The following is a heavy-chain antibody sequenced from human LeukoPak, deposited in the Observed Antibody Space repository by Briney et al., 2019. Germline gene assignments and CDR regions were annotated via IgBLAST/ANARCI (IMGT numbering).Heavy chain of an antibody. V-gene: IGHV3-23*01. Sequence: GGSLRLSCAASGFTFSSYAMSWVRQAPGKGLEWVSAISGSGGSTYYADSVKGRFTISRDNSKNTLYLQMNSLRPEDTALYYCAKGNSGYFADLWGQGTVVTVSS. CDR1: GFTFSSYA. J-gene: IGHJ5*02. CDR3: AKGNSGYFADL. D-gene: IGHD3-22*01. CDR2: ISGSGGST.